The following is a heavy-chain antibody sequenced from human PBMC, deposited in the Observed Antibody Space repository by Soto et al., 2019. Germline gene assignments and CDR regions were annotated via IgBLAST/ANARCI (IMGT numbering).Heavy chain of an antibody. CDR2: IYYSGST. CDR1: GGSISSYY. V-gene: IGHV4-59*01. J-gene: IGHJ4*02. Sequence: GSLRLSCTVSGGSISSYYWSWIRQPPGKGLEWIGYIYYSGSTNYNPSLKSRVTISVDTSKNQFSLKLSSVTAADTAVYYCARQALGYSYGYKYYFDYWGQGTLVTVSS. CDR3: ARQALGYSYGYKYYFDY. D-gene: IGHD5-18*01.